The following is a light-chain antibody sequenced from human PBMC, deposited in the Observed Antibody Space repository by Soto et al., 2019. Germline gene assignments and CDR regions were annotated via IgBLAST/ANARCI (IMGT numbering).Light chain of an antibody. CDR3: PSYDSRLSGYV. Sequence: QSALTQPASVSGAPGQRVTISCTGRSSNIGAGFDVLCYLQLPPAAPILLIYPHDTRPSALPHRFSASTSRTSASLAITHLQAEDEADYYCPSYDSRLSGYVFGTGTKATVL. V-gene: IGLV1-40*01. J-gene: IGLJ1*01. CDR2: PHD. CDR1: SSNIGAGFD.